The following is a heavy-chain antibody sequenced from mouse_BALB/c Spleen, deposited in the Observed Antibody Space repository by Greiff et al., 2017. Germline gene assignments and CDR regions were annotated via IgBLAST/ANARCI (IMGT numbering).Heavy chain of an antibody. D-gene: IGHD4-1*01. CDR1: GFTFSSYT. CDR2: ISNGGGST. V-gene: IGHV5-12-2*01. Sequence: LQQSGGGLVQPGGSLKLSCAASGFTFSSYTMSWVRQTPEKRLEWVAYISNGGGSTYYPDTVKGRFTISRDNAKNTLYLQMSSLKSEDTAMYYCARRGITYAMDYWGQGTSVTVSS. J-gene: IGHJ4*01. CDR3: ARRGITYAMDY.